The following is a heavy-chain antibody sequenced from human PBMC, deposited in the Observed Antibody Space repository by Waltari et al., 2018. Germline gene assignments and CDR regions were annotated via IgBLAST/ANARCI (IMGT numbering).Heavy chain of an antibody. CDR2: INPNSGNT. V-gene: IGHV1-8*01. D-gene: IGHD6-19*01. J-gene: IGHJ6*02. CDR1: GYTFTSYY. CDR3: ARGVSWEQWLVRFHGMDV. Sequence: QVQLVQSGAEVKKPGASVKVSCKASGYTFTSYYIKWVRQATGQGLEWIGWINPNSGNTGYAQKFQGRVTMTRNTSISTAYMELSSLRSEDTAVYYCARGVSWEQWLVRFHGMDVWGQGTTVTVSS.